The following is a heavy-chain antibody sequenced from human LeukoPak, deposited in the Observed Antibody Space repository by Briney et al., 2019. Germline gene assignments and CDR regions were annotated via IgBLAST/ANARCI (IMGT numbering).Heavy chain of an antibody. D-gene: IGHD1-14*01. CDR1: GFTFSDYS. J-gene: IGHJ6*03. Sequence: PGGSLRLSCAASGFTFSDYSMNWVRQAPGKGLEWVSGISGSGSNTYYADSVKGRLTTSRDNSKNTLYLQMNSLRAEDTAVYYCAKNGEPYYYMDVCGKGTTVTVSS. CDR3: AKNGEPYYYMDV. V-gene: IGHV3-23*01. CDR2: ISGSGSNT.